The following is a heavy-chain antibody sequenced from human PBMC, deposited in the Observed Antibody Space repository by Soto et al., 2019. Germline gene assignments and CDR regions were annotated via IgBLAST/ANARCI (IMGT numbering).Heavy chain of an antibody. J-gene: IGHJ5*02. Sequence: QVQLQESGPGLVKPSQTLSLTCTVSGGSISSGGYYWSWIRQHPGKGLEWIGYIYYSGSTYYNPSLKSRVSISVDTSKNQYALELSSVTAADTAVYFCARVGYCSGTSCWDWFDPWGQGTLVSVSS. D-gene: IGHD2-2*03. CDR3: ARVGYCSGTSCWDWFDP. V-gene: IGHV4-31*03. CDR2: IYYSGST. CDR1: GGSISSGGYY.